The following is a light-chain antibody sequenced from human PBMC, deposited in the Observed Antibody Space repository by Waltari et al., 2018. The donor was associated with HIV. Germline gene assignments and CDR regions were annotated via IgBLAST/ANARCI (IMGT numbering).Light chain of an antibody. CDR2: WAS. V-gene: IGKV4-1*01. CDR3: QQDNSTPPT. Sequence: DVVFTQFPDPLAVPLVAGATIHCKSSQSVLYTSNNKNYLAWDQPKPGQTTRLLIYWASSWESGVPERFKGSVSGTDFTLAISSLQAEDVAVYYCQQDNSTPPTFGGGTKVEVE. J-gene: IGKJ4*01. CDR1: QSVLYTSNNKNY.